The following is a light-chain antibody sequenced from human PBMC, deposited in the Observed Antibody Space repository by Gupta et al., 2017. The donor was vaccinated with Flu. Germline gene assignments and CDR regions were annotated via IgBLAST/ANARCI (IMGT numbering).Light chain of an antibody. CDR2: FGS. Sequence: DIVMTQSPLSLPVTPGEPASISCRSSQSLLHSDGYNFFNWYLQKPGQSPQLLIYFGSSRASGVPDRFSGSGSGTDFTLKISRVEAEDVGVYYCMQALQTPYTFGQGTKLDIK. CDR1: QSLLHSDGYNF. J-gene: IGKJ2*01. CDR3: MQALQTPYT. V-gene: IGKV2-28*01.